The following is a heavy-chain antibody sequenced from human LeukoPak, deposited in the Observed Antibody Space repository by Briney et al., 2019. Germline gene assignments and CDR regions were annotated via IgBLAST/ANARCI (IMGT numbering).Heavy chain of an antibody. CDR1: GFTFSSHS. CDR3: ARPPYSSSWPFDY. J-gene: IGHJ4*02. Sequence: GGSLRLSCATSGFTFSSHSIDWVRRAPRKGLEWVASISSDSVYIYYAESVKGRFTISKDNAKNSLHLQMNSLRAEDTAVYYCARPPYSSSWPFDYWGQGTLVTVSS. V-gene: IGHV3-21*01. CDR2: ISSDSVYI. D-gene: IGHD6-13*01.